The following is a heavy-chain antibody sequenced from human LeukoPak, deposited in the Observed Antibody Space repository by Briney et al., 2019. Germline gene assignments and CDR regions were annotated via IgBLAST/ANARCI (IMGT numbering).Heavy chain of an antibody. D-gene: IGHD1-14*01. CDR2: IIPIFGTA. CDR3: ARAPEPSTSTPDY. J-gene: IGHJ4*02. CDR1: GGTFSSYA. Sequence: GASVKVSCKASGGTFSSYAISWVRQAPGQGLEWMGGIIPIFGTANYAQKLQGRVTITADKSTSTAYMGLSSLRSEDTAVYYCARAPEPSTSTPDYWGQGNLVPVSS. V-gene: IGHV1-69*06.